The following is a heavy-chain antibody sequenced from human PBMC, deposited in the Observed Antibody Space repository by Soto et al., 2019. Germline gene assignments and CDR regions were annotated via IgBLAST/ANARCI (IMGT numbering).Heavy chain of an antibody. CDR3: VKDHCGGDCYSNPYFDY. V-gene: IGHV3-33*06. D-gene: IGHD2-21*02. Sequence: QVQLVESGGGVVQPGGSLRLSCAASGFSFTTYGLHWVRQAPGKGLEWVAVIWYDGSKTYYADSVKGRFTISRDNSKNTLYLQMNSARVEDTAMYYCVKDHCGGDCYSNPYFDYWGQGTLVTVSS. J-gene: IGHJ4*02. CDR2: IWYDGSKT. CDR1: GFSFTTYG.